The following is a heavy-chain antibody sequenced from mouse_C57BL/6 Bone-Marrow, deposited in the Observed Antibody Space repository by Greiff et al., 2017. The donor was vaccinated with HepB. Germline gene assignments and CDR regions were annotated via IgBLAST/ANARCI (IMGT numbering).Heavy chain of an antibody. D-gene: IGHD3-1*01. CDR1: GYTFTSYW. Sequence: QVQLQQPGAELVKPGASVKLSCKASGYTFTSYWMHWVKQRPGQGLEWIGMIHPNSGSTNYNEKYKGKATLTVDKSSSTAYMQLSSLTSEDCAVYYCARPCIPSGDWGQGTTLTVSS. V-gene: IGHV1-64*01. J-gene: IGHJ2*01. CDR3: ARPCIPSGD. CDR2: IHPNSGST.